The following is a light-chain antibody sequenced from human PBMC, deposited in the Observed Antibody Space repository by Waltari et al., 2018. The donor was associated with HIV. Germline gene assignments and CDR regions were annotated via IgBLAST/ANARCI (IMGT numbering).Light chain of an antibody. CDR2: GKN. V-gene: IGLV3-19*01. CDR1: SLRKYY. J-gene: IGLJ2*01. CDR3: ACWDRGGDYIL. Sequence: SSELTQDPAVSVALGQTVKIACLGDSLRKYYASWYRLRPGQAPQLLVYGKNSRPSGIPDRFSASSSGNRAFLTITGARAEDEADYYCACWDRGGDYILFGGGTSLTGL.